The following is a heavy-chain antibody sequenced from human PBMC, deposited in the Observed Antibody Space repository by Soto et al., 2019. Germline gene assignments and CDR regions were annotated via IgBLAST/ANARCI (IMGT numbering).Heavy chain of an antibody. Sequence: EVQLVESGGGLVQPGGSLRLSCAASGFTFSSYWMHWVRQAPGKGLVWVSRINSDGSSTSYADSVEGRFTISRDNAKNTLYLQMNSLRAEDTAVYYGAREGAGWELPYWGQGTLVTVSS. D-gene: IGHD1-26*01. CDR3: AREGAGWELPY. V-gene: IGHV3-74*01. J-gene: IGHJ4*02. CDR1: GFTFSSYW. CDR2: INSDGSST.